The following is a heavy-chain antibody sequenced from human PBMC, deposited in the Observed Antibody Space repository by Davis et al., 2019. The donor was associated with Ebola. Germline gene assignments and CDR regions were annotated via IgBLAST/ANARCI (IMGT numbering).Heavy chain of an antibody. V-gene: IGHV3-30*02. D-gene: IGHD1-26*01. CDR2: IRSDGSAT. J-gene: IGHJ5*02. CDR3: ANWVLVGPTT. CDR1: GLTFPSHG. Sequence: GGSLRPSCAASGLTFPSHGMHWVRQAPAKGLEWVAFIRSDGSATYYADSVKGRFTISRDNSKNTLFVQVNSLRPEDTAVYYCANWVLVGPTTWGQGTLVTVSS.